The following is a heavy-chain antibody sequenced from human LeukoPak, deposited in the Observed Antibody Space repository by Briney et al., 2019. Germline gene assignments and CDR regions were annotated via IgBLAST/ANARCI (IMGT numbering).Heavy chain of an antibody. CDR2: VSFDGNKK. J-gene: IGHJ6*02. CDR3: ARTAPYDSSGYINYDYFGMDV. Sequence: GSLSLSCAASEFIVSSYTMRWVRQAPGKGVEGVAIVSFDGNKKYYADSVKGRFTISRDNAKNSLYLQMNSLRAEDTAVYYCARTAPYDSSGYINYDYFGMDVWGQGSTVTVSS. V-gene: IGHV3-30-3*01. CDR1: EFIVSSYT. D-gene: IGHD3-22*01.